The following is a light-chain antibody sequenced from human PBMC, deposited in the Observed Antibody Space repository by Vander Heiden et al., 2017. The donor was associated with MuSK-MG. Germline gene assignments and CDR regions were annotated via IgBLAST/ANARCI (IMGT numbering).Light chain of an antibody. CDR1: SSDVGGYNY. CDR3: CSYAGSYTWV. V-gene: IGLV2-11*01. CDR2: DVS. Sequence: SALTQPRSVSGYPGQSVTISCTGTSSDVGGYNYVSWYQQHPGKAPKLLIYDVSQRPSGVPDRFSGSRSDNTASLTFSGLQAEDEADYYCCSYAGSYTWVFGGGTKLTVL. J-gene: IGLJ3*02.